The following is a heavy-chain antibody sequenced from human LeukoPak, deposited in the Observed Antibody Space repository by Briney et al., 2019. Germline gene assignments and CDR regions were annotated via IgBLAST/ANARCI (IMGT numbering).Heavy chain of an antibody. J-gene: IGHJ4*02. D-gene: IGHD3-16*01. CDR1: GFTFSSYA. CDR2: ISGSGGST. V-gene: IGHV3-23*01. CDR3: VRGQLWSYYHDY. Sequence: GGSLRLSCAASGFTFSSYAMSWVRQAPGKGLEWVSAISGSGGSTYYADSVKGRSTISRDNAKNTVYLEMNSLRAEDTAVYYCVRGQLWSYYHDYWGQGTLVTVSS.